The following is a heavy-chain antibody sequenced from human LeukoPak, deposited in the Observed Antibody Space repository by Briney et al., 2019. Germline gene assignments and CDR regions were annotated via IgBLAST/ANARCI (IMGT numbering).Heavy chain of an antibody. D-gene: IGHD2-2*01. J-gene: IGHJ4*02. V-gene: IGHV3-23*01. Sequence: GGSLRLFCAASGFTFSSYAMSWVRQAPGKGLEWVSAISGSGGSTYYADSVKGRFTISRDNSKNTLYLQMNSLRAEDTAVYYCAKAPLVVPAAAYFDYWGQGTLVTVSS. CDR1: GFTFSSYA. CDR3: AKAPLVVPAAAYFDY. CDR2: ISGSGGST.